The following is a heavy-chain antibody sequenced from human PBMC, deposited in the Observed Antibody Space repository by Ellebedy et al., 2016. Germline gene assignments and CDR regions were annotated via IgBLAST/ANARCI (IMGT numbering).Heavy chain of an antibody. CDR1: GFTFRNFF. CDR3: YYGHYSAS. V-gene: IGHV3-23*01. D-gene: IGHD4-17*01. J-gene: IGHJ4*02. Sequence: GGSLRLXXVASGFTFRNFFMSWVRQAPGGGLEWVSTISAGGDITFSADSGKGRFTISRDNSRDTLYLQMNSLRAEDTAVYYCYYGHYSASWGQGTLVTVSS. CDR2: ISAGGDIT.